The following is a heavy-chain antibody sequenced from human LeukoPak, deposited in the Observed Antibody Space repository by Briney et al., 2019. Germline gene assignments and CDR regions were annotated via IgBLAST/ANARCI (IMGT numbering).Heavy chain of an antibody. CDR1: GYSISSGYY. CDR3: ARDGVVAINWFDP. D-gene: IGHD3-22*01. CDR2: IYHSGSI. V-gene: IGHV4-38-2*02. J-gene: IGHJ5*02. Sequence: SETLSLTCTVSGYSISSGYYWGWIRQPPGKGLEWTGSIYHSGSIYYNPSLKSRVTISVDTSKNQFSLKLSSVTAADTAVYYCARDGVVAINWFDPWGQGTLVTVSS.